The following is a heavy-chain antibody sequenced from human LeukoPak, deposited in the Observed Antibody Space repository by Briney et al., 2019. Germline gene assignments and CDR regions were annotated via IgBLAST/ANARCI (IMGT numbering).Heavy chain of an antibody. CDR3: ATTSVRDSFNYFDY. J-gene: IGHJ4*02. V-gene: IGHV1-69*05. D-gene: IGHD5-24*01. CDR2: IVPMFGIA. Sequence: GSSVKVSCKASGGTFITYGINWVRQAPGQGLEWMGGIVPMFGIANYAQKFEGRVSITTDESSTTAYMELSSLRSEDTAFYYRATTSVRDSFNYFDYWDQGTLVPVSS. CDR1: GGTFITYG.